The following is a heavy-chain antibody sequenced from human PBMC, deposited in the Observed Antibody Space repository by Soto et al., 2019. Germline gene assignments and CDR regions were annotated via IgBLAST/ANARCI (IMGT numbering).Heavy chain of an antibody. CDR1: GGSINHYY. J-gene: IGHJ5*02. D-gene: IGHD3-22*01. V-gene: IGHV4-59*08. CDR3: ARQDYYDSSGYENWFDP. CDR2: IYYSGIT. Sequence: SETLSLTCTVSGGSINHYYWSWIRQFPGKRLEWIGFIYYSGITNYNPSLESRVTISVDTSKNQFSLRLRSVTAADTAVYYFARQDYYDSSGYENWFDPWGQGTLVTVSS.